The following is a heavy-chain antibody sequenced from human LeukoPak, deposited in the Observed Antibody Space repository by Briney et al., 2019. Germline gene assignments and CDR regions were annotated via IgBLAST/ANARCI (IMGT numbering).Heavy chain of an antibody. CDR2: IKSNINGGTT. CDR1: GFRFGDYV. CDR3: TSYSSGWHRHFDY. V-gene: IGHV3-49*04. J-gene: IGHJ4*02. Sequence: QTGGSLRLSCTASGFRFGDYVMSWVRQAPGKGLEWVGFIKSNINGGTTEYAASVKGRFIISRDESKSIAYLQMNSLKTEDTAVYYCTSYSSGWHRHFDYWGQGTLVTVSS. D-gene: IGHD6-19*01.